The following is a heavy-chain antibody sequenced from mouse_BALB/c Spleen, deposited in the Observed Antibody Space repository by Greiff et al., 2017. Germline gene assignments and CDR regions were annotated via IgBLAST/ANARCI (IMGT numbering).Heavy chain of an antibody. CDR1: GYSITSDYA. V-gene: IGHV3-2*02. J-gene: IGHJ4*01. CDR2: ISYSGST. CDR3: ARHFHYYAMDY. Sequence: EVKLVESGPGLVKPSQSLSLTCTVTGYSITSDYAWNWIRQFPGNKLEWMGYISYSGSTSYNPSLKSRISITRDTSKNQFFLQLNSVTTEDTATYYCARHFHYYAMDYWGQGTSVTVSS.